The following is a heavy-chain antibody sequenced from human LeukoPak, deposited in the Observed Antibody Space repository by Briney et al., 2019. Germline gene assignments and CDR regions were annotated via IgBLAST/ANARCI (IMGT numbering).Heavy chain of an antibody. CDR2: LSSSSSTI. CDR3: ARRFDFWGGYVYYYYADV. CDR1: GFTFSSYS. V-gene: IGHV3-48*01. Sequence: GGSLTLSCAASGFTFSSYSMNWVRQAPGKGPEWVSYLSSSSSTIYYADSVKGRFTISRDNAKNSLYLQMNSLRAEDTAVYYCARRFDFWGGYVYYYYADVWGKGTTVTVSS. J-gene: IGHJ6*03. D-gene: IGHD3-3*01.